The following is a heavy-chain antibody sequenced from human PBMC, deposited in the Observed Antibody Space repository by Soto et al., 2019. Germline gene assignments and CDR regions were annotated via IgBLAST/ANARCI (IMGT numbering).Heavy chain of an antibody. D-gene: IGHD4-17*01. J-gene: IGHJ6*02. CDR1: GGSISSYY. CDR2: IYYSGST. V-gene: IGHV4-59*01. CDR3: ARAMTTVTRTYYYYGMDL. Sequence: ASETLSLTCTVSGGSISSYYWSWIRQPPGKGLEWIGYIYYSGSTNYNPSLKSRVTISVDTSKNQFSLRLSSVTAADTAVYYCARAMTTVTRTYYYYGMDLWGQGTTVTVSS.